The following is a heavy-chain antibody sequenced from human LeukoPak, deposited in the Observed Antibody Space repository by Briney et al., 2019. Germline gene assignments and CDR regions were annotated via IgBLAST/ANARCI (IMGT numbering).Heavy chain of an antibody. CDR2: IIPIFGTA. J-gene: IGHJ6*04. D-gene: IGHD6-19*01. CDR3: ARGEIVAVAGTTGGYYYYGMDV. V-gene: IGHV1-69*01. Sequence: ASVKVSCKASGGTFSSYAISWVRQAPGQGLEWMGGIIPIFGTANYAQKFQGRVTITADESTSTAYMELSRLRSEDTAVYYCARGEIVAVAGTTGGYYYYGMDVWGKGTTVTVSS. CDR1: GGTFSSYA.